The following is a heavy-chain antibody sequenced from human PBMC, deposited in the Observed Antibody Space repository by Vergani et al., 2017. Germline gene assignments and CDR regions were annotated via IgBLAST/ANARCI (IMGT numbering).Heavy chain of an antibody. CDR1: GGSFSGYY. CDR2: INHSGST. Sequence: QVQLQQWGAGLLKPSETLSLTCAVYGGSFSGYYWSWIRQPPGKGLEWIGEINHSGSTNYNPSLKSRVTISVDTSKNQFSLKLSSVTAADTAVYYCARGWVTQSRAGYYYGMDVWGQGTTVTVSS. CDR3: ARGWVTQSRAGYYYGMDV. J-gene: IGHJ6*02. V-gene: IGHV4-34*01. D-gene: IGHD4-23*01.